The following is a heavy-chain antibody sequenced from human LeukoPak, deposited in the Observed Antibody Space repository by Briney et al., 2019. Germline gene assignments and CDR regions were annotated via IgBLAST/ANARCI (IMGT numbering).Heavy chain of an antibody. V-gene: IGHV4-34*01. D-gene: IGHD1-26*01. CDR1: GGSFSGYY. CDR3: ARTQSQSGTYRYYFGY. Sequence: SETLSLTCAVYGGSFSGYYWSWIRQPPGKGLEWIGEINHSGSTNYNPSLKSRVTISVDTSKNQFSLKLNSVTAADTAVYYCARTQSQSGTYRYYFGYWGQGTLVTVSS. CDR2: INHSGST. J-gene: IGHJ4*02.